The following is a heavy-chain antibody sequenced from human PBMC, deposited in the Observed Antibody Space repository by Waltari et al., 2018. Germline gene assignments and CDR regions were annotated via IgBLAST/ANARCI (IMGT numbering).Heavy chain of an antibody. D-gene: IGHD3-10*01. CDR2: IYYSGST. CDR3: ASHLWYRDLSRVAFDF. V-gene: IGHV4-39*07. CDR1: GASVRSHASY. Sequence: LQLQESGPALVRPSLTLYPSCPVSGASVRSHASYGSWVRPSPGKGLEWIETIYYSGSTSYNPSLKSRVTISIDTSMNQLSLELTSVTAADTAIYYCASHLWYRDLSRVAFDFWGQGTLVAVSS. J-gene: IGHJ4*02.